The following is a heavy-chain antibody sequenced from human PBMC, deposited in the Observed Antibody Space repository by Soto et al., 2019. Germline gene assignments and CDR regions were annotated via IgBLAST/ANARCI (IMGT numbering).Heavy chain of an antibody. CDR2: INPSGGST. CDR1: GYTFTSYY. V-gene: IGHV1-46*01. D-gene: IGHD1-26*01. J-gene: IGHJ4*02. CDR3: ARESAWEFTRHLDY. Sequence: ASVKVSCKASGYTFTSYYMHWVRQAPGQGLEWMGIINPSGGSTSYAQKFQGRVTMTRDTSTSTAYMELRSLRSDDTAVYYCARESAWEFTRHLDYWGQGTLVTVSS.